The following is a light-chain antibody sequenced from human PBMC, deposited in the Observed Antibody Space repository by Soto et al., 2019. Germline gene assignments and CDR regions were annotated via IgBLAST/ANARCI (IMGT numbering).Light chain of an antibody. CDR3: QKYNRAPTWT. Sequence: DIQMTQSPSSLSASVGDRVTITCRASQGTSNYLAWYQQKPGKVPKLLIYAASTLQSGVTSRFRGSGSGTYFTLTINSLQPEDVATYYCQKYNRAPTWTSGQGTKVEIK. V-gene: IGKV1-27*01. CDR1: QGTSNY. J-gene: IGKJ1*01. CDR2: AAS.